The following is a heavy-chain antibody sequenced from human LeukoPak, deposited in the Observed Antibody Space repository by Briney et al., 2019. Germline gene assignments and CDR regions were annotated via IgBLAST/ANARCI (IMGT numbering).Heavy chain of an antibody. CDR2: MNPNSGNT. CDR3: AREGSSSQNWFDP. V-gene: IGHV1-8*01. Sequence: ASVKVSCKASGYTFTSYDINWVRQATGQGLEWMGWMNPNSGNTGYAQKFQGRVTMTRNTSISTAYMELSSPRSEDTAVYYCAREGSSSQNWFDPWGQGTLVTVSS. D-gene: IGHD6-6*01. CDR1: GYTFTSYD. J-gene: IGHJ5*02.